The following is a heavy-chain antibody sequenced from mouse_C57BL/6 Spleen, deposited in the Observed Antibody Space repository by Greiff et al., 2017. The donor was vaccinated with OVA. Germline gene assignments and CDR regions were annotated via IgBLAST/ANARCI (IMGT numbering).Heavy chain of an antibody. CDR1: GYTFTSYW. V-gene: IGHV1-69*01. Sequence: QVQLKQPGAELVMPGASVKLSCKASGYTFTSYWMHWVKQRPGQGLEWIGEIDPSDSYTNYNQKFKGKSTLTVDKSSSTAYMQLSSLTSEDSAVYYCARCYDYDGGYFDVWGTGTTVTVSS. D-gene: IGHD2-4*01. CDR2: IDPSDSYT. J-gene: IGHJ1*03. CDR3: ARCYDYDGGYFDV.